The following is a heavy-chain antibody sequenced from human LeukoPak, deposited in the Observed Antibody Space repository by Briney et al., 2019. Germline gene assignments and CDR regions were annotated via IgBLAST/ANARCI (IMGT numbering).Heavy chain of an antibody. CDR1: GDSISSSYW. V-gene: IGHV4-4*02. Sequence: SETLSLTCAVSGDSISSSYWWSWVRQPPGKGLEWIGEIYHSGSTNYSPSLKSRVTISIDMSKNQFSLKLSSVTAADTAVYYCARDRGIFPKLDYYYYGMDVWGQGTTVTVSS. D-gene: IGHD3-10*01. J-gene: IGHJ6*02. CDR3: ARDRGIFPKLDYYYYGMDV. CDR2: IYHSGST.